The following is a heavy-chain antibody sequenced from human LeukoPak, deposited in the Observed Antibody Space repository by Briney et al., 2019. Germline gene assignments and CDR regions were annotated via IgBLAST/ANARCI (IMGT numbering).Heavy chain of an antibody. Sequence: GASVKVSCKASGGTFSSYAISWVRQAPGQGLEWMGGIIPIFGTANYAQKFQGRVTITADKSTSTAYMELSSLRSEDTAVYYCASSPAYYDSSGYSYYFDYWGQGTLVTVSS. V-gene: IGHV1-69*06. D-gene: IGHD3-22*01. J-gene: IGHJ4*02. CDR1: GGTFSSYA. CDR2: IIPIFGTA. CDR3: ASSPAYYDSSGYSYYFDY.